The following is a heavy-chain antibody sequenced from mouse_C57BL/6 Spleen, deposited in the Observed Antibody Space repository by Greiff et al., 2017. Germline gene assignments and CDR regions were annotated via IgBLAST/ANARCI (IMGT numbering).Heavy chain of an antibody. CDR3: ARKGYYDYEGYFDY. CDR1: GYTFTDYN. D-gene: IGHD2-4*01. Sequence: EVQLQQSGPELVKPGASVKIPCKASGYTFTDYNMDWVKQSHGKSLEWIGDINPNNGGTIYNQKFKGKATLTVDKSSSPAYMELRSLTSEDPAVYYCARKGYYDYEGYFDYWGQGTTLTVSS. V-gene: IGHV1-18*01. CDR2: INPNNGGT. J-gene: IGHJ2*01.